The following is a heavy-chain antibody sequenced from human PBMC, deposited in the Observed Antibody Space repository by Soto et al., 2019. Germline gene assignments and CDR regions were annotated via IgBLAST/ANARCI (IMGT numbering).Heavy chain of an antibody. CDR3: AGQYSSGWDRGV. CDR2: ISSSSSTI. J-gene: IGHJ1*01. CDR1: GFTFSSYS. Sequence: EVQLVESGGGLVQPGGSLRLSCAASGFTFSSYSMNWVRQAPGQGLEWVSYISSSSSTIYYADSVKGRFTISRDNAKNSLYRQMNILRDEDTAVYYCAGQYSSGWDRGVGGQGTLVTVSS. V-gene: IGHV3-48*02. D-gene: IGHD6-19*01.